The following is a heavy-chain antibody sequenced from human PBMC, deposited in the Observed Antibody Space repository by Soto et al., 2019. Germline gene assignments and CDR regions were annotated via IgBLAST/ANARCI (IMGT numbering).Heavy chain of an antibody. V-gene: IGHV3-23*01. CDR2: ISGSGGST. D-gene: IGHD1-20*01. CDR1: GFTFSSYA. J-gene: IGHJ6*02. CDR3: AKMITGTTYYYGMDV. Sequence: EVQLLESGGGLVQPGGSLRLSCAASGFTFSSYAMSWVRQAPGKGLEWVSAISGSGGSTYYADSVKGRFTISRDNAKNTLYLQMNSLRAEDTAVYYCAKMITGTTYYYGMDVWGQGTTVTVSS.